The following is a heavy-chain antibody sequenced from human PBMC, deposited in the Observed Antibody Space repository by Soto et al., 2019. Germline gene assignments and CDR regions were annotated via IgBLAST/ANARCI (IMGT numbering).Heavy chain of an antibody. V-gene: IGHV1-3*01. J-gene: IGHJ4*02. CDR3: ARDTGDGTFDF. Sequence: GASVKVSCKASGYTFSSYAMHWVRQAPGQRLEWMGWINAGYGNTKSSQKFRDRVTISRDTSASTAYMELTSLRSEDTAVYYCARDTGDGTFDFWRQGTLVTVSS. D-gene: IGHD7-27*01. CDR1: GYTFSSYA. CDR2: INAGYGNT.